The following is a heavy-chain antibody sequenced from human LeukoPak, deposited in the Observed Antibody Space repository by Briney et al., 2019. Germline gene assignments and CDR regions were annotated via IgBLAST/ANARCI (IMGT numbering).Heavy chain of an antibody. D-gene: IGHD3-22*01. CDR1: GFTFSNAW. J-gene: IGHJ4*02. Sequence: PGGSLRLSCAASGFTFSNAWMSWVRQAPGKGLEWVGRIKSKTDGGTTDYAAPVKGRFTISRDDSKNMLYLQMNSLKTEDTAVYYCTTETYYYDSSGYYDSWGRGTLVTVSS. CDR2: IKSKTDGGTT. CDR3: TTETYYYDSSGYYDS. V-gene: IGHV3-15*01.